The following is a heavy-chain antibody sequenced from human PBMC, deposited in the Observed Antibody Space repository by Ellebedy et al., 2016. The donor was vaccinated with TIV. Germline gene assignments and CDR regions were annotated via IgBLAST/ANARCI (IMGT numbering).Heavy chain of an antibody. V-gene: IGHV3-30*18. CDR1: GFPFSSYG. J-gene: IGHJ6*03. D-gene: IGHD2-15*01. CDR2: ISYDGSNK. CDR3: AKAAELAVVALGYMDV. Sequence: GGSLRLXXPPSGFPFSSYGMHWVRQAPGKGLEWVAVISYDGSNKYYADSVKGRFTISRDNSKNTLYLQMNSLRAEDTAVYYCAKAAELAVVALGYMDVWGKGTTVTVSS.